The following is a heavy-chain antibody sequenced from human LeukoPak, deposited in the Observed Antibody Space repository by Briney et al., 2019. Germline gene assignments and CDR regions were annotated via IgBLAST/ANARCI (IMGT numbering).Heavy chain of an antibody. CDR1: GGSISSSSYY. J-gene: IGHJ6*03. CDR3: ARLGSSSYLYYYYYTDV. D-gene: IGHD6-6*01. CDR2: IYYSGST. V-gene: IGHV4-39*01. Sequence: SETLSLTCTVSGGSISSSSYYWGWIRQPPGKGLEWIGSIYYSGSTYYNPSLKSRVTISVDTSKNQFSLKLSSVTAADTAVYYCARLGSSSYLYYYYYTDVWGKGTTVTVSS.